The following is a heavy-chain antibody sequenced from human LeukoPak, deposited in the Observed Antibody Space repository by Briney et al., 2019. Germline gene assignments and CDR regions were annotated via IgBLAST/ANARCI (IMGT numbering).Heavy chain of an antibody. CDR1: GFTFSSYA. CDR3: AKVGAYYYDTSAYYPPHFDY. CDR2: TSGSGDTT. Sequence: HAGGSLRLSCAASGFTFSSYAMSWVRQAPGKGLEWVSLTSGSGDTTYYADSVKGRFTISRVNSKNTLDLQMNSLRAEDTAVYYCAKVGAYYYDTSAYYPPHFDYWGQGTLVTVSS. V-gene: IGHV3-23*01. D-gene: IGHD3-22*01. J-gene: IGHJ4*02.